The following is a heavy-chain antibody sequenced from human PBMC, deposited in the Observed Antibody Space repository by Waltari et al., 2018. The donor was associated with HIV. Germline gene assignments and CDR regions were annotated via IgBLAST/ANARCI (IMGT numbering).Heavy chain of an antibody. V-gene: IGHV4-39*01. CDR3: ARLVGSAWYCDC. J-gene: IGHJ4*02. D-gene: IGHD6-19*01. CDR1: GGSISTTNYY. CDR2: IYFTGST. Sequence: QLQLQESGPGLVKPSETLSLTCTVSGGSISTTNYYWGWIRQTPGKGLEWIGNIYFTGSTSYNPSLKSRVTLSVDTSKNQVSLRLGSVTAADTAVYYCARLVGSAWYCDCWGQGTLVTVSS.